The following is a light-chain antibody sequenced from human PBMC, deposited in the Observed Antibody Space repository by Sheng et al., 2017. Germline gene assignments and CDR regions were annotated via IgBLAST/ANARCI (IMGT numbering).Light chain of an antibody. CDR2: GNS. CDR1: SSNIGPDYV. V-gene: IGLV1-40*01. Sequence: QSVLTQPPSVSGAPGQRVTIPCTGSSSNIGPDYVVSWYQHLPGTAPKLLIYGNSNRPSGVPDRFSGSKSGTSASLAITGLQAEDEADYYCQSYDSSLSASWVFGGGTKLTVL. CDR3: QSYDSSLSASWV. J-gene: IGLJ3*02.